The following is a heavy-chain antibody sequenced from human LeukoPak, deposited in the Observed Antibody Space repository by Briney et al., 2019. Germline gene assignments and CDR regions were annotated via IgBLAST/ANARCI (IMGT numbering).Heavy chain of an antibody. J-gene: IGHJ4*02. Sequence: GGSLRLSCAASGFTFSSYAMSWVRQAPGKGLEWVSAISGSGGSTYYADPVKGRFTISRDNSKNTLYLQMNSLRAEDTAVYYCAKYYYDSSGYYGLFDYWGQGTLVTVSS. V-gene: IGHV3-23*01. D-gene: IGHD3-22*01. CDR1: GFTFSSYA. CDR3: AKYYYDSSGYYGLFDY. CDR2: ISGSGGST.